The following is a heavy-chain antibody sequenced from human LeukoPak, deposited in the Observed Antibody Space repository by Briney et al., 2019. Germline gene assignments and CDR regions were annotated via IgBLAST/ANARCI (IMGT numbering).Heavy chain of an antibody. D-gene: IGHD3-10*01. Sequence: GGSLRLSCAASGFTFGTYAMSWVRQAPGKGLEWVSAISISGDNTYYADSVKGRFTISRDNSKNTLYLQMNTLRAEDTAVYYCAKDRGGYQGWFDSWGQGTLVTVSS. CDR2: ISISGDNT. V-gene: IGHV3-23*01. CDR3: AKDRGGYQGWFDS. CDR1: GFTFGTYA. J-gene: IGHJ5*01.